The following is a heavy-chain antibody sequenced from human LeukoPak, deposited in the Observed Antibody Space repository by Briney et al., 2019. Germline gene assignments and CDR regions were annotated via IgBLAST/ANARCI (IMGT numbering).Heavy chain of an antibody. D-gene: IGHD6-6*01. CDR2: IIPIFGTA. J-gene: IGHJ4*02. Sequence: SVKVSCKASGGTFSRYAISWVRQAPGQGLEWMGGIIPIFGTANYAQKFQHRVTITTDESTSTAYMELSSLRSEDTAVYYCARANHSSSSSYFDYWGQGTLVTVSS. V-gene: IGHV1-69*05. CDR1: GGTFSRYA. CDR3: ARANHSSSSSYFDY.